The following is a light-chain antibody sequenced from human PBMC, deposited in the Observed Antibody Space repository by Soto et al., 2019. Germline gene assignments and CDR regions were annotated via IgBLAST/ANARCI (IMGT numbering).Light chain of an antibody. Sequence: DIQMTQPPSSLSASVGDRVTITCRASQTISSYLNWYQQKPGKAPKLLIYAASSLQSGVSSRLSGSGSGTDFTLTISSLQPEDFATYFCQQRHSSPRTFGQGTKLEIK. J-gene: IGKJ2*01. V-gene: IGKV1-39*01. CDR2: AAS. CDR1: QTISSY. CDR3: QQRHSSPRT.